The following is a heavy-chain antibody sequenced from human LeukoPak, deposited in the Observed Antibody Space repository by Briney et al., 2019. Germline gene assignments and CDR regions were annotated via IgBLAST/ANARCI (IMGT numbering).Heavy chain of an antibody. V-gene: IGHV4-30-2*01. Sequence: SETLSLTCAVSGGSISSGGYSWSWIRQPPGKGLEWIGYIYHSGSTYHNPSLKSRVTISVDRSKNQFSLKLSSVTAADTAVYYCARGTLGSYYFDYWGQGTLVTVSS. CDR2: IYHSGST. CDR3: ARGTLGSYYFDY. CDR1: GGSISSGGYS. D-gene: IGHD7-27*01. J-gene: IGHJ4*02.